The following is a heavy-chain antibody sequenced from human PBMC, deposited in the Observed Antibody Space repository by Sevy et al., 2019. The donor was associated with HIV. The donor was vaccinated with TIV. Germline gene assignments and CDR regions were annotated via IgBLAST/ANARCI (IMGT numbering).Heavy chain of an antibody. CDR2: INSASGVT. D-gene: IGHD4-4*01. CDR3: ARLTTQPTSDLYGMDV. J-gene: IGHJ6*02. Sequence: ASVKVSCKASGYIFTDYYMHWARQAPGQGLEWMAWINSASGVTNYAQRFQGEVTVTRDTSLSTAYLELSRLKSNDTAIYYCARLTTQPTSDLYGMDVWGQGTRVTVSS. CDR1: GYIFTDYY. V-gene: IGHV1-2*02.